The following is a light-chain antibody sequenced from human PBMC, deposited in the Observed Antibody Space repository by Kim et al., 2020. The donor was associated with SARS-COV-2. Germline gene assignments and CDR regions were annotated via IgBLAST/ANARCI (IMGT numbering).Light chain of an antibody. CDR1: SSYPGAYDH. CDR2: DVT. J-gene: IGLJ2*01. Sequence: QSALTQPRSVSGSPGQSVTISCTGPSSYPGAYDHVSWYQQHPGKGPKLLIYDVTKRPSGVPDRLSGSKSDNTASLTISGLQADDEADYYCCSYAGRYFFGGGTQLTVL. CDR3: CSYAGRYF. V-gene: IGLV2-11*01.